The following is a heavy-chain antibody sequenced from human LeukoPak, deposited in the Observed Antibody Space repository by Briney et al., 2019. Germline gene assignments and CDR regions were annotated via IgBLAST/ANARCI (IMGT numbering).Heavy chain of an antibody. V-gene: IGHV3-9*01. CDR1: GFTLRSYT. CDR2: ISWNYGII. CDR3: AKASGSSSWNYFDY. D-gene: IGHD6-13*01. J-gene: IGHJ4*02. Sequence: GGSLRLSCAASGFTLRSYTMNWVRQAPGKGLEWVSGISWNYGIIAYADSVKGRFTVSGDTAKNSLYLQMNSLRLEDTAFYYCAKASGSSSWNYFDYWGQGTLVTVSS.